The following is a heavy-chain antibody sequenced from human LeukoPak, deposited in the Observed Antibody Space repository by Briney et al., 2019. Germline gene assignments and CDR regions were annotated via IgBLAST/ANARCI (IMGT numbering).Heavy chain of an antibody. CDR1: GFTLSNHW. Sequence: GGSLRLSCAASGFTLSNHWMIWVRQAPGKGLEWVGRIKSKTDGGTTDYAAPVKGRFTISRDDSKNTLYLQMNSLKTEDTAVYYCARGGDFGVPAPLGIDAFDFWGQGTMVTVSS. J-gene: IGHJ3*01. CDR3: ARGGDFGVPAPLGIDAFDF. CDR2: IKSKTDGGTT. D-gene: IGHD2-2*01. V-gene: IGHV3-15*01.